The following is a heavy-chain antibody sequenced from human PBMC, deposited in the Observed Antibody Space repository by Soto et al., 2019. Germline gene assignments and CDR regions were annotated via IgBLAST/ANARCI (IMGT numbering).Heavy chain of an antibody. D-gene: IGHD3-22*01. CDR2: IWNDGNGY. Sequence: PGGSLRLSCAASGFTFNNYGMHWVRQAPGKGLEWVAVIWNDGNGYYYANSVKGRFTISRDNSKNTLYLQMSSLRASDTAMYYCARLENSGYQVRDYWGQGTLVTVSS. J-gene: IGHJ4*02. CDR1: GFTFNNYG. CDR3: ARLENSGYQVRDY. V-gene: IGHV3-33*01.